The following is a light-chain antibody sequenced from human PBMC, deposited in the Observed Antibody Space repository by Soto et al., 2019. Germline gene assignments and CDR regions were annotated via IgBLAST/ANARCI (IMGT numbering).Light chain of an antibody. Sequence: QSVLTQPPSASGTPGQRVTISCSGSSSNIGSNYVYWYQQLPGTAPKLLIYRNNQRPSGVPDRFSGSKSGTSASLAISGLRSVDEADYYCAAWDDSLSARRVFGGGTKLTVL. J-gene: IGLJ3*02. CDR1: SSNIGSNY. CDR2: RNN. CDR3: AAWDDSLSARRV. V-gene: IGLV1-47*01.